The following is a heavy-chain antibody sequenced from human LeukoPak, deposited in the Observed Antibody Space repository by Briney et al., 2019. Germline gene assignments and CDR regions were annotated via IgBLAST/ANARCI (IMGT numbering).Heavy chain of an antibody. CDR3: ARVDYYGSGSPGSYYYYYMDV. Sequence: SETLSLTCTVSGGSISSSNYYWGWIRQPPRKGLEWIGSIYYSGNTYYNSSLKSRVTISVDTSKNQFSLKLSSVTAADTAVYYCARVDYYGSGSPGSYYYYYMDVRGKGTTVTVSS. CDR2: IYYSGNT. J-gene: IGHJ6*03. CDR1: GGSISSSNYY. D-gene: IGHD3-10*01. V-gene: IGHV4-39*07.